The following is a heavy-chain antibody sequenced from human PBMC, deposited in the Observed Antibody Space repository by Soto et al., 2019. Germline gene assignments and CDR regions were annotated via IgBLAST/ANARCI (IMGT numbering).Heavy chain of an antibody. CDR3: ARAIYHYSARTAMDI. CDR1: GYTFTDYY. CDR2: INPKSGGT. Sequence: ASVKVSCKASGYTFTDYYMHWVRQAPGQGLEWMGWINPKSGGTNYAQKLQGRVTMTRXXXXXXAXMXLXXXXSDXTAVYYCARAIYHYSARTAMDIWGQGTTVTVSS. J-gene: IGHJ6*02. D-gene: IGHD1-26*01. V-gene: IGHV1-2*02.